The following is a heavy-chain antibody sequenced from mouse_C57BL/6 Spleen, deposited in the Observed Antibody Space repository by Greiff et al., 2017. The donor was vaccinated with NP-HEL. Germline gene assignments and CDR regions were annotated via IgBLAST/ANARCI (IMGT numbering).Heavy chain of an antibody. V-gene: IGHV1-54*01. CDR1: GYAFTNYL. CDR3: ARSLYGNYIYAMDY. CDR2: INPGSGGT. Sequence: VQLQQSGAELVRPGTSVKVSCKASGYAFTNYLIEWVKQRPGQGLEWIGVINPGSGGTNYNEKFKGKATLTADKSSSTAYMQLSSLTSEDSAVYFCARSLYGNYIYAMDYWGQGTSVTVSS. D-gene: IGHD2-1*01. J-gene: IGHJ4*01.